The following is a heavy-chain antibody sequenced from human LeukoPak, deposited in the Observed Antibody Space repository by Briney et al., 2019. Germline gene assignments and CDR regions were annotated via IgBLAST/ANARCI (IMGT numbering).Heavy chain of an antibody. CDR1: GFTVSSNY. D-gene: IGHD6-19*01. CDR2: IYSGGST. Sequence: GGSLRLSYAASGFTVSSNYMSWVRQAPGKGLEWVSVIYSGGSTYYADSVKGRFTISRDNSKNTLYLQMNSLRAEDTAVYYCAVCHWHSSGCRNDYWGQGTLVTASS. V-gene: IGHV3-53*01. J-gene: IGHJ4*02. CDR3: AVCHWHSSGCRNDY.